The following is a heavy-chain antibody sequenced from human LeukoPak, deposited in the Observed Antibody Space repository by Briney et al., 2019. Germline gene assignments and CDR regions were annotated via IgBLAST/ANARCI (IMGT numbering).Heavy chain of an antibody. Sequence: AGGSLRLSCAASGFTFSSYAMSWVRQAPGKGLEWVSAISGSGGSTYYADSVKGRFTISRDNSKNTLYLQMNSLRAEDTAVYYCAKLASAVVVPAAMPLMDVWGKGTTVTVSS. CDR3: AKLASAVVVPAAMPLMDV. CDR2: ISGSGGST. J-gene: IGHJ6*04. V-gene: IGHV3-23*01. CDR1: GFTFSSYA. D-gene: IGHD2-2*01.